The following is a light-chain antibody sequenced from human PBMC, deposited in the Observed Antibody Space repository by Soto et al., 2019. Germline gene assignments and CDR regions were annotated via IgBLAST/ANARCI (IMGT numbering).Light chain of an antibody. J-gene: IGKJ2*01. CDR1: QSFSTE. CDR2: SAS. V-gene: IGKV3-15*01. Sequence: EIVMTQSPATLSVSPGERATLSCRASQSFSTELAWYQQKPGQPPRLLIYSASTRATGVPARFTGSGSGSEITLTISWLQADDFAFYYYQQGHNCPLTFGQGTRLEIK. CDR3: QQGHNCPLT.